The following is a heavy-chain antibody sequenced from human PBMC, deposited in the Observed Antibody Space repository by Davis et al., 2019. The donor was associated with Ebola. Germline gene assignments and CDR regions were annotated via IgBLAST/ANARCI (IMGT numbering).Heavy chain of an antibody. J-gene: IGHJ4*02. CDR3: ARFYEPRPGVFDY. Sequence: ASVKVSCKASGYTFTTHGVSWVRLAPGQGLEWMAWISPDSGNTNYAQRFRGRITMTTDTSTNTAFMELRSLTSNDTALYYCARFYEPRPGVFDYWGQGTLVTVSS. CDR2: ISPDSGNT. CDR1: GYTFTTHG. D-gene: IGHD3-3*01. V-gene: IGHV1-18*04.